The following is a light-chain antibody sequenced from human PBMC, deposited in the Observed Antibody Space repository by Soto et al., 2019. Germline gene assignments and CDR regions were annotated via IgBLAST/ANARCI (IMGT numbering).Light chain of an antibody. V-gene: IGKV3-11*01. Sequence: EIVLTQSPANLSLSPGERATLSCRASQSVSSYLAWYQQKPGQAPRLLIYDASNRATGIPARFSGSGSGTDFTLTICSLEPEDFAVYYCQQRSNWPSGTFGQGTKLEIK. CDR1: QSVSSY. J-gene: IGKJ2*01. CDR3: QQRSNWPSGT. CDR2: DAS.